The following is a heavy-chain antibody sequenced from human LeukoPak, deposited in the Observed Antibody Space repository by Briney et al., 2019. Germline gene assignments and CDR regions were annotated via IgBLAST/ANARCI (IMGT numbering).Heavy chain of an antibody. V-gene: IGHV3-23*01. CDR3: ARVDSNGYYFFDY. CDR2: ITMTGGST. Sequence: GGSLRLSCAASGFTFSSYVMSWVRQAPGKGLEWVSAITMTGGSTYYADSVKGRFTISRDNSKNTLYLQMGSLRAEDMAVYYCARVDSNGYYFFDYWGQGTLVTVSS. CDR1: GFTFSSYV. J-gene: IGHJ4*02. D-gene: IGHD5-18*01.